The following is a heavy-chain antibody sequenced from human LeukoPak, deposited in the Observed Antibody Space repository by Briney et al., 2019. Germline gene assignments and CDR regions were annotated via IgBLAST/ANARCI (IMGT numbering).Heavy chain of an antibody. CDR3: ARGFVNRWQQLGSY. V-gene: IGHV1-2*02. Sequence: GASVKVSCKASGYTFTGYYMHWVRQAPGQGLEWMGWINPNSGGTNYAQKFQGRVTMTRDTSISTAYMELSRLRSDDTAVYYCARGFVNRWQQLGSYWGQGTLVTVPS. D-gene: IGHD6-13*01. CDR1: GYTFTGYY. J-gene: IGHJ4*02. CDR2: INPNSGGT.